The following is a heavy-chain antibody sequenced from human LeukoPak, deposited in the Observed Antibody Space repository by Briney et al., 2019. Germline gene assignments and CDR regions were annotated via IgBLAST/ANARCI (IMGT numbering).Heavy chain of an antibody. V-gene: IGHV1-46*01. CDR3: ARDGTAAAGPAEYFQH. CDR2: INPSGGST. D-gene: IGHD6-13*01. J-gene: IGHJ1*01. Sequence: ASVKVSCKASGYTFTSYYMHWVRQAPGQGLEWMGIINPSGGSTSYAQKFQGRVTMTRDTSISTAYMELSRLRSDDTAVYYCARDGTAAAGPAEYFQHWGQGTLVTVSS. CDR1: GYTFTSYY.